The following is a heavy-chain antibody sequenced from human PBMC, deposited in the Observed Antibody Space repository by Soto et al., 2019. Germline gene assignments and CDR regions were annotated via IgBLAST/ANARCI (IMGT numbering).Heavy chain of an antibody. J-gene: IGHJ4*02. CDR2: INPSGGST. D-gene: IGHD3-10*01. Sequence: ASVKVSCKASGYTFTSYYMHWVRQAPGQGLEWMGIINPSGGSTSYAQKFQERVTITRDMSTSTAYMELSSLRSEDTAVYYCAAVTMVRGVIITFYYWGQGTLVTVSS. CDR1: GYTFTSYY. CDR3: AAVTMVRGVIITFYY. V-gene: IGHV1-46*01.